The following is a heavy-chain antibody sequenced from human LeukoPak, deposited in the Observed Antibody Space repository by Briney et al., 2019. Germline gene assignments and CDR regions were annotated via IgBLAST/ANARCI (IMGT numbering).Heavy chain of an antibody. CDR2: IFYSGST. Sequence: TLSLTCSVSGGSISSRDHYWSWIRQHPEKGLEWIGYIFYSGSTHYNPSLKSRGTISVDPSKNQFSLKLSSVTAADTAVYYCARAPQLVGEYFQHWGQGTLVTV. J-gene: IGHJ1*01. CDR3: ARAPQLVGEYFQH. D-gene: IGHD6-13*01. CDR1: GGSISSRDHY. V-gene: IGHV4-31*03.